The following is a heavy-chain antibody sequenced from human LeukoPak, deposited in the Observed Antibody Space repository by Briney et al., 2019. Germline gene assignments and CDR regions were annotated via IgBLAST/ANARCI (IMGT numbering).Heavy chain of an antibody. CDR3: ARDGLGSAFDY. D-gene: IGHD3/OR15-3a*01. Sequence: PGGSLRLSRAASGFTFSRYSMNWVRQAPGKGLEWVSSTSGSSDFIYYADSVKGRFTISRDNAKNSLYLQMHSLRAEDTAVYYCARDGLGSAFDYWGQGTLVTVSS. CDR1: GFTFSRYS. CDR2: TSGSSDFI. J-gene: IGHJ4*02. V-gene: IGHV3-21*01.